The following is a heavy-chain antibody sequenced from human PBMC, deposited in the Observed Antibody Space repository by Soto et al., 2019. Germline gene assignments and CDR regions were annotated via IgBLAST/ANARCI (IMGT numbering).Heavy chain of an antibody. CDR3: ASSVVVAAYFDI. CDR1: GFTFSSYA. D-gene: IGHD2-21*02. CDR2: ISYDGSNK. Sequence: QVQLVESGGGVVQPGRSLRLSCAASGFTFSSYAMHWVRQAPGKGLEWVAVISYDGSNKYYADSVKGRFTISRDNSKNTLYLQMNSLRAEDTAVYYCASSVVVAAYFDIWGQGTMFTVSS. V-gene: IGHV3-30-3*01. J-gene: IGHJ3*02.